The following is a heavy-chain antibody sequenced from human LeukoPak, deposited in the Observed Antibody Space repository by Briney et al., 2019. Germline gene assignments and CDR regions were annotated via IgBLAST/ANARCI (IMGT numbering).Heavy chain of an antibody. V-gene: IGHV1-24*01. Sequence: ASVKVSCKVSGYTLTELSMHWVRQAPGKGLEWMGGFDPEDGETIYAQKFQGRATMTEDTSTDTAYMELSSLRSEDTAVYYCATACSSTSCYAFDYWGQGTLVTVSS. CDR3: ATACSSTSCYAFDY. CDR2: FDPEDGET. J-gene: IGHJ4*02. CDR1: GYTLTELS. D-gene: IGHD2-2*01.